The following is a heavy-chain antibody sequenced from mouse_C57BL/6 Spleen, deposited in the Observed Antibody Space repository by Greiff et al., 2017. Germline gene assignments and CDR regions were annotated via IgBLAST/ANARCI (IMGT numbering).Heavy chain of an antibody. CDR3: ARGANYDGSHFDY. Sequence: QVQLQQPGAELVRPGSSVKLSCKASGYTFTSYWMDWVKQSPGQGLEWIGNIYPTDGETHYNEKFKDKATLTVDKSSSTAYMQLSSLTSEDSAVYYCARGANYDGSHFDYWGQGTTLTVSS. CDR2: IYPTDGET. J-gene: IGHJ2*01. D-gene: IGHD1-1*01. V-gene: IGHV1-61*01. CDR1: GYTFTSYW.